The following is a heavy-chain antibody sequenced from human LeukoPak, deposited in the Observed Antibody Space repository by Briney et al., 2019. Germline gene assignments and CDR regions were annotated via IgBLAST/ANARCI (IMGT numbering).Heavy chain of an antibody. J-gene: IGHJ4*02. CDR2: INHSGST. Sequence: SETLSLTCAVYGGSFSGYYWSWIRQPPGKGLEWIGEINHSGSTNYNPSLKSRVTISVDTSKNQFSLKLSSVTAADTAVYYCARQARRGMMVVVIMFDYWGQGTLVTVSS. CDR1: GGSFSGYY. V-gene: IGHV4-34*01. CDR3: ARQARRGMMVVVIMFDY. D-gene: IGHD3-22*01.